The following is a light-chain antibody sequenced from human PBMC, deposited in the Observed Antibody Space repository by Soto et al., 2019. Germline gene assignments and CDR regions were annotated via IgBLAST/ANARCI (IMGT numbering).Light chain of an antibody. CDR2: KAS. J-gene: IGKJ1*01. CDR1: QSISSW. CDR3: QQYYSYWT. V-gene: IGKV1-5*03. Sequence: DIQMTQSPSTLSASVGDRVTITCRASQSISSWLAWYQHKPAKAPKLLIHKASSLESGVPSRFSGSGSGTESTITISSLQTDDFATYYSQQYYSYWTSSQGTKVEI.